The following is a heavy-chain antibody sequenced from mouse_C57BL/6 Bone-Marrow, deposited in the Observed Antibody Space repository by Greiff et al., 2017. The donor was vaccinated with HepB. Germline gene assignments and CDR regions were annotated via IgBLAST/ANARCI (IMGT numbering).Heavy chain of an antibody. Sequence: QVQLQQPGAELVMPGASVKLSCKASGYTFTSYWMHWVKQRPGQGLEWIGEIDPSDSYTKYNQKFKGKSTLTVEKSSSTAYMQLSSLTSEDSAVYDCARLRYYGSDAYWGQGTLVTVSA. CDR3: ARLRYYGSDAY. J-gene: IGHJ3*01. CDR1: GYTFTSYW. CDR2: IDPSDSYT. V-gene: IGHV1-69*01. D-gene: IGHD1-1*01.